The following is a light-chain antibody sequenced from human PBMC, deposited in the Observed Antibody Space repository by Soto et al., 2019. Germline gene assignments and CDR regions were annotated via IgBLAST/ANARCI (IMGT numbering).Light chain of an antibody. CDR3: QQYGSSPFT. CDR1: QSVTSNY. J-gene: IGKJ4*01. CDR2: ATS. Sequence: DIVLTQSPGTLSLSPGERAALSCRASQSVTSNYLAWYQQKPGQAPSLIIYATSIKATGISDRFSGSGSWTDFTLTISRLKPEDFAVYFCQQYGSSPFTFGGGTRVEMK. V-gene: IGKV3-20*01.